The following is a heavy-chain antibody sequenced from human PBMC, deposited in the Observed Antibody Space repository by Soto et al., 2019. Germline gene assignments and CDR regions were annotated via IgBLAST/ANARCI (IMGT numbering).Heavy chain of an antibody. D-gene: IGHD6-19*01. V-gene: IGHV3-30*18. J-gene: IGHJ4*02. CDR2: ISYDGSNK. Sequence: QVQLVESGGGVVQPGRSLRLSCAASGFTFSSYGMHWVRQAPGKGLEWVAVISYDGSNKYYADSVKGRFTISRDNSKNTLYLQMNSLRAEDTAVYYCAKEGYKGVVPVAGNAVGNWGQGTLVTVSS. CDR1: GFTFSSYG. CDR3: AKEGYKGVVPVAGNAVGN.